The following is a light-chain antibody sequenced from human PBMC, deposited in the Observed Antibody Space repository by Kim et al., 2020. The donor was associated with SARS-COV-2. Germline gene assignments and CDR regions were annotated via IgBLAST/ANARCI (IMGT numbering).Light chain of an antibody. CDR2: SAS. CDR1: QGISNS. J-gene: IGKJ1*01. Sequence: DIQMTQSPSSLPASVGDRVTITCRASQGISNSLAWYQQKPGKVPKVLIYSASALQSGVPSRFSASGSGTDFTLTISSLQPEDVATYYCQKYNAAPWTFGQGTKVDIK. V-gene: IGKV1-27*01. CDR3: QKYNAAPWT.